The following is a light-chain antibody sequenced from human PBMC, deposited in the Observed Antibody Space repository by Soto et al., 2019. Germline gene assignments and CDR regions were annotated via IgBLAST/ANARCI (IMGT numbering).Light chain of an antibody. CDR3: QQYGTSPQT. J-gene: IGKJ1*01. V-gene: IGKV3-20*01. CDR2: GAS. CDR1: QSISSTY. Sequence: EIVLTQSPGTLSLSPGERTTLSCRASQSISSTYFAWYQQKPGQAPRLLIYGASSRATGIPDRFSGSGSGKELHLTISRLEPEDFAVYYCQQYGTSPQTFGQGTRVEIK.